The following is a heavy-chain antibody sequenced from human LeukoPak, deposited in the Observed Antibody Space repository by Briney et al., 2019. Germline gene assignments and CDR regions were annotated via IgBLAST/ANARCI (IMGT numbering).Heavy chain of an antibody. CDR3: AKAGGSSSGWFGF. CDR2: ISGSGGST. V-gene: IGHV3-23*01. D-gene: IGHD6-19*01. CDR1: GFTFSSYA. Sequence: PGGSLRLSCAASGFTFSSYAMSWVRQAPGKGLEWVSAISGSGGSTYYADSVKGRFTISRDNSKDTLYLQMNSLRAEDTAVYYCAKAGGSSSGWFGFWGQGTLVTVSS. J-gene: IGHJ4*02.